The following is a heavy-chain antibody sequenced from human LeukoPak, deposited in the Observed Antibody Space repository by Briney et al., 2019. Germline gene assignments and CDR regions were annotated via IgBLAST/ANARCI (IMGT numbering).Heavy chain of an antibody. CDR3: AGLIVVVSAPYYYYYGMDV. Sequence: SETLSLTCTVSGGSISSSSYYWGWIRQPPGKGLEWLGSIYYSGSTYYNPSLKSRVPISVDTSKNQFSLKLSSVTAADTAVYYCAGLIVVVSAPYYYYYGMDVWGQGTTVTVSS. J-gene: IGHJ6*02. D-gene: IGHD3-22*01. CDR2: IYYSGST. CDR1: GGSISSSSYY. V-gene: IGHV4-39*01.